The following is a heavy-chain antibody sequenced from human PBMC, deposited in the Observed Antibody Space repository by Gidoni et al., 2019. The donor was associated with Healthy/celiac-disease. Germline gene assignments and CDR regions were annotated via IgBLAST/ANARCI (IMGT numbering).Heavy chain of an antibody. CDR2: ISYDGSNK. J-gene: IGHJ6*02. Sequence: QVQLVESGGGVVQPGRSLRLSCAASGFTFSSYAMHGVRQAPGKGLEWVAVISYDGSNKYYADSVKGRFTISRDNSKNTLYLQMNSLRAEDTAVYYCARVMMDSSSWYQYYYYYGMDVWGQGTTVTVSS. V-gene: IGHV3-30-3*01. CDR1: GFTFSSYA. CDR3: ARVMMDSSSWYQYYYYYGMDV. D-gene: IGHD6-13*01.